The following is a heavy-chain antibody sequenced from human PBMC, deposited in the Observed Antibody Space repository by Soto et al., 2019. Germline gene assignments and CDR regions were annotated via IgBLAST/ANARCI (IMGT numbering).Heavy chain of an antibody. V-gene: IGHV1-18*01. CDR1: GYTFTNYV. D-gene: IGHD1-26*01. J-gene: IGHJ4*02. Sequence: QVQLVQSGGEVKKPGASVKVSCKPAGYTFTNYVISWVRQAPGQGLEWMGWISPCNGHTKYAQKFQDRVTLTTDTSTSTAYMELRSLRFDGAGVYYCARDAGGGSYLAYWGQGTLVAVS. CDR3: ARDAGGGSYLAY. CDR2: ISPCNGHT.